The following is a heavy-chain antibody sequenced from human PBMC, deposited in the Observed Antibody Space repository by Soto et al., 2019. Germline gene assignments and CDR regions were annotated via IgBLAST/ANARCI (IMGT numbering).Heavy chain of an antibody. CDR1: GYPFSKYG. CDR2: IKPDNGNT. D-gene: IGHD5-12*01. V-gene: IGHV1-18*04. J-gene: IGHJ5*02. CDR3: ATSYESGFDP. Sequence: QLQLVQSGGEVKKPGASVRVSCEAYGYPFSKYGISWIRQAPGQGLEWMGWIKPDNGNTDYAQKFQGRVTMTTDTSSNTAYMELRSLRSEDTAVYYCATSYESGFDPWGQGTLVSVSS.